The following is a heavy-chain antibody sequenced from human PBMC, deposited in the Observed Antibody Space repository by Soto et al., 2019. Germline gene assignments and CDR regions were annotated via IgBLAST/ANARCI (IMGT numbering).Heavy chain of an antibody. CDR1: GFTFSDYA. Sequence: VQLVESGGGVVQPGRSLRLSCAASGFTFSDYAMHWVRQAPGKGLEWVAVVSHDGRNTHYADSVKGRFTISRDSSPSTVYLEMTSLRAEDTAVCYCGRGRRRWLVTSDFTYRGQGALVTVSS. CDR2: VSHDGRNT. V-gene: IGHV3-30*03. J-gene: IGHJ4*02. D-gene: IGHD6-19*01. CDR3: GRGRRRWLVTSDFTY.